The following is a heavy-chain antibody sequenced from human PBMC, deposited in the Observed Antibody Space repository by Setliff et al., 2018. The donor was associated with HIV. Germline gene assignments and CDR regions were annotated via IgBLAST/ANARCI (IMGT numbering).Heavy chain of an antibody. V-gene: IGHV1-2*02. CDR3: ARQDHSSVNTGSLYAFDV. CDR2: ISPKYGGT. J-gene: IGHJ3*01. CDR1: GYSFSDYY. Sequence: GASVKVSCKASGYSFSDYYIHWVRQAPGHGFQWMGWISPKYGGTNYAQNFQGRVTITRDTSIYTVYMELTGLTSDDTAVYYCARQDHSSVNTGSLYAFDVWGQGTMVTVSS. D-gene: IGHD2-8*02.